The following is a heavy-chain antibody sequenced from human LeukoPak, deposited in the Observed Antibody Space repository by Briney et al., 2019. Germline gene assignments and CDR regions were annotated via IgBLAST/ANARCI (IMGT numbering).Heavy chain of an antibody. CDR3: ANQGVPAPRGVNWFDP. CDR1: GFTFSSYA. V-gene: IGHV3-23*01. J-gene: IGHJ5*02. D-gene: IGHD2-2*01. Sequence: GGSLRLSCAASGFTFSSYAMSWGRQAPGKGLEGGSAISGSGGSTYYADSVKGRFTISRDNSKKRLYVQMNSLRAEDTAVYYCANQGVPAPRGVNWFDPWGQGTLVTVSS. CDR2: ISGSGGST.